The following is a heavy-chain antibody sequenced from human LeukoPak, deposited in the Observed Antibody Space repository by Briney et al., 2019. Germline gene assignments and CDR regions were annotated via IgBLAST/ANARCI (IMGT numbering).Heavy chain of an antibody. CDR3: LKSTVSTGSDT. V-gene: IGHV3-23*01. J-gene: IGHJ5*02. CDR2: IYENGGTT. CDR1: GFTFRSHA. D-gene: IGHD5/OR15-5a*01. Sequence: GGSLRLSCVGSGFTFRSHAMSWVRQAPEKGLEFVSGIYENGGTTYYADSVKGHFTVSRDKSKNMLYLQVNSLRAEDTAVYYCLKSTVSTGSDTWGQGTLVTVSS.